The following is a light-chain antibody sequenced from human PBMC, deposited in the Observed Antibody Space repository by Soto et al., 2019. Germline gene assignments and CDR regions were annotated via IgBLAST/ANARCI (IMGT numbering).Light chain of an antibody. Sequence: DIQLTQSPSFLSASVGDRVTITCRASQGITDYLAWYQQKPGKAPILLIYAASTLQSGVPSRFSVSGSATEFSLTISSLQPEDFATYYRQKLKIYPLTIVGGTKVDIK. CDR3: QKLKIYPLT. J-gene: IGKJ4*01. V-gene: IGKV1-9*01. CDR2: AAS. CDR1: QGITDY.